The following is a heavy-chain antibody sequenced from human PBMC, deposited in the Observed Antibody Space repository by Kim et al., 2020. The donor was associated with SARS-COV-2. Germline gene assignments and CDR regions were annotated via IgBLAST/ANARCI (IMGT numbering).Heavy chain of an antibody. Sequence: DSVKGRFTISRDNSKTTLFLQMNSLRAEDTAVYYCAKGAAYYYHYGMDVWGQGTTVTVSS. D-gene: IGHD6-13*01. J-gene: IGHJ6*02. V-gene: IGHV3-23*01. CDR3: AKGAAYYYHYGMDV.